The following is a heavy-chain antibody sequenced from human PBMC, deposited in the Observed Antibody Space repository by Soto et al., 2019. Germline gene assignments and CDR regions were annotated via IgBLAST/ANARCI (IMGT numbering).Heavy chain of an antibody. D-gene: IGHD3-10*01. CDR1: RGSISSYY. CDR2: VHHSWGS. V-gene: IGHV4-59*08. J-gene: IGHJ6*02. Sequence: QVQLQESGPGLVKPSETLSLSCTVSRGSISSYYWSWIRQPPGKRMEWIGYVHHSWGSSYNPSLQSRVAISLDTSKSQFSLNLTSVTATDTAVYYCARQGFGPLHGLADVWGQGTTVTVSS. CDR3: ARQGFGPLHGLADV.